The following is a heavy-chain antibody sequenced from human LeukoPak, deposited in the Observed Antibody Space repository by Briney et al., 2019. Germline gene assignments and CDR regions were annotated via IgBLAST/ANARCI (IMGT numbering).Heavy chain of an antibody. V-gene: IGHV2-70*04. J-gene: IGHJ4*02. D-gene: IGHD3-9*01. CDR1: GFSLSTSGMR. CDR2: IDWDDDK. Sequence: SGPTLVNPTQTLTLTCTFSGFSLSTSGMRVSWIRQPPGKALEWLARIDWDDDKFYSTSLKTRLTISKATSKNQVVLTMTNMDPVDTATYYCARMDPYDILTGYHLNFDYWGQGTLVTVSS. CDR3: ARMDPYDILTGYHLNFDY.